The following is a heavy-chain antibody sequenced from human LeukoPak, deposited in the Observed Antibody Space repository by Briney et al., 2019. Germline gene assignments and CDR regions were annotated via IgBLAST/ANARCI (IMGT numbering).Heavy chain of an antibody. CDR1: GFTFSSYG. Sequence: GGSLRLSCAASGFTFSSYGMHWVRQAPGKGLEWVAFIRYDGSNKYYADSVKGRFTISRDNSKNTLYLQMNSLRAEDTAVYYCAKSLLGRTIFSGMDVWGKGTTVTVSS. V-gene: IGHV3-30*02. J-gene: IGHJ6*04. CDR3: AKSLLGRTIFSGMDV. CDR2: IRYDGSNK. D-gene: IGHD3-3*01.